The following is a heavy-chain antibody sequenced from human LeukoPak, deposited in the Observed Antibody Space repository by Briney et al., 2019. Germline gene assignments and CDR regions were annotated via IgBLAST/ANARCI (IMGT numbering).Heavy chain of an antibody. CDR3: AGVHYYADAFDI. J-gene: IGHJ3*02. CDR2: ISSSSSTI. Sequence: GGSLRLSCAASGFTFSSYSMNWVRQAPGKGLEWVSYISSSSSTIYYADSVKGRFTISRDNAKNSPYLQMNSLRAEDTAVYYCAGVHYYADAFDIWGQGTMVTVSS. CDR1: GFTFSSYS. V-gene: IGHV3-48*01. D-gene: IGHD3-10*01.